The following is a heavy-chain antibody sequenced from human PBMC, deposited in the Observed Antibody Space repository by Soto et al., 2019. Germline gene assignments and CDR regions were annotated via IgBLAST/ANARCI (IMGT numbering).Heavy chain of an antibody. CDR1: GYTFTSYS. CDR2: INAGNGNT. V-gene: IGHV1-3*01. D-gene: IGHD1-26*01. CDR3: ASGKGGSYYQFDY. Sequence: ASVKVSCKASGYTFTSYSIHWVRQAPGQRLEWMGWINAGNGNTKYSQKFQGRVTITRDTSASTAYMELSSLRSEDTAVYYCASGKGGSYYQFDYWGQGTLVTVSS. J-gene: IGHJ4*02.